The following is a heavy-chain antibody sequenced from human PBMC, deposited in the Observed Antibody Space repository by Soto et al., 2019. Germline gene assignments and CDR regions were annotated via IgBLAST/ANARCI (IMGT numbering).Heavy chain of an antibody. J-gene: IGHJ4*02. D-gene: IGHD2-2*01. V-gene: IGHV1-8*01. CDR1: GYTFTSYD. CDR2: MNPNSGNT. Sequence: QVQLVQSGAEVKKPGASVKVSCKASGYTFTSYDINWVRQATGQGLEWMGWMNPNSGNTGYAQKFQGRVTMTRNTSISTAYMELSILRSEDTAVYYCARVYCSSTSCLFNYWGQGTLVTVSS. CDR3: ARVYCSSTSCLFNY.